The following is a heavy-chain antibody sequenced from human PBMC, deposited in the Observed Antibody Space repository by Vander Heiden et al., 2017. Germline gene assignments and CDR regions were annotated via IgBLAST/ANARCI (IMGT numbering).Heavy chain of an antibody. CDR1: GFTFSYYG. CDR2: IWYDGSNT. J-gene: IGHJ4*02. D-gene: IGHD3-10*01. CDR3: ARDQDELNGPSCVFDY. V-gene: IGHV3-33*01. Sequence: GFTFSYYGMHWVRQAPGKGLEWVALIWYDGSNTYYGDSVKGRFTISRDNSKNTVHLQMNSLRAEDTAVYYCARDQDELNGPSCVFDYWGQGILVTVSS.